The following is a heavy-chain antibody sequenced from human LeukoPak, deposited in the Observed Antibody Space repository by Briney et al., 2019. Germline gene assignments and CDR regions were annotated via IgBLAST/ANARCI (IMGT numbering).Heavy chain of an antibody. CDR2: IASSGVTT. J-gene: IGHJ4*02. CDR3: ANQGLYQIDWLLSDFEN. V-gene: IGHV3-23*01. Sequence: GGSLRLSCAASGFTFNNYAMSWVRQAPGKGLEWVSGIASSGVTTFYADSVKGRFTISRDNSQNTLYLQMNSLRAEDTAVYYCANQGLYQIDWLLSDFENWGQGTLVTVSS. CDR1: GFTFNNYA. D-gene: IGHD3-9*01.